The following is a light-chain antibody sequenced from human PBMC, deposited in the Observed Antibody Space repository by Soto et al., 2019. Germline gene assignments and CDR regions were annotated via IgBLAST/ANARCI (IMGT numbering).Light chain of an antibody. J-gene: IGKJ4*01. V-gene: IGKV3-20*01. CDR2: GAS. Sequence: EIVLTQSPGTLSLSPGERATLSCRASQSVSSTFLASYQQKPGQAPRLLIYGASSRATGIPDRFSGSGSGTDFTLTISRLEPEDFAVYYCQQHGRSQTFGGGTKVDIK. CDR3: QQHGRSQT. CDR1: QSVSSTF.